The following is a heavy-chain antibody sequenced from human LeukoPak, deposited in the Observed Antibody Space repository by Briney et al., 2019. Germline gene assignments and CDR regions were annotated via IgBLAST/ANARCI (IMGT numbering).Heavy chain of an antibody. J-gene: IGHJ3*01. CDR2: INHSGST. CDR1: GGSISSSNW. D-gene: IGHD3-9*01. Sequence: SGTLSLTCAVSGGSISSSNWWSWVRPPPGKGLEWIGEINHSGSTNYNPSLKSRVTISVDTSKNQFSLKLSSVTAADTAVYYCARGGGVVLRYFDWLGYNAFDLWGQGTMVTVSS. CDR3: ARGGGVVLRYFDWLGYNAFDL. V-gene: IGHV4-4*02.